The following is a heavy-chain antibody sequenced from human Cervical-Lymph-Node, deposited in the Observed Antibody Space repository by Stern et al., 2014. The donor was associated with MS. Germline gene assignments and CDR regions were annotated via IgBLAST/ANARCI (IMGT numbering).Heavy chain of an antibody. D-gene: IGHD5-12*01. CDR3: ARHDGWLPHY. CDR2: IYYSGTT. CDR1: GGSISRSTYY. Sequence: QVQLQESGPGLVKPSETLSLTCSVSGGSISRSTYYWGWIRQPPGKGLEWIGSIYYSGTTYYNPSLKSRVTIETSTNQFHLRLHFVTAADTAVYYCARHDGWLPHYWSQGTLVTVSS. J-gene: IGHJ4*02. V-gene: IGHV4-39*01.